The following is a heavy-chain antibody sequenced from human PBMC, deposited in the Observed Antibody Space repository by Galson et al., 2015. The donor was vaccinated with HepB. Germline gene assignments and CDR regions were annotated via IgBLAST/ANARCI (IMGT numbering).Heavy chain of an antibody. V-gene: IGHV1-46*03. CDR1: EYTFTNYY. J-gene: IGHJ4*02. D-gene: IGHD6-13*01. CDR3: ARGPKYSGSWSSYFDY. CDR2: INPSGGTT. Sequence: SVKVSCKASEYTFTNYYMHWVRQAPGQGLEWMGIINPSGGTTVYAQKFQGRVTMTRDTSTSTVYMELSSLTSDDTAVYYCARGPKYSGSWSSYFDYWGQGSLVIVSS.